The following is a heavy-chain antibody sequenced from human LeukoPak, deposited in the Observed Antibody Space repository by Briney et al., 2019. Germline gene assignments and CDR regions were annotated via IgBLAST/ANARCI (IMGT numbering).Heavy chain of an antibody. Sequence: EASVKVSCKASGYTFTSYGISWVRQAPGQGLEWMGWISAYNGNTNYAQKLQGRVTMTTDTSTSTAYMELRSLRSDDTAVYYCARSGSNYYYYYYMDVWGKGTTVTISS. D-gene: IGHD5-12*01. CDR2: ISAYNGNT. J-gene: IGHJ6*03. CDR3: ARSGSNYYYYYYMDV. V-gene: IGHV1-18*01. CDR1: GYTFTSYG.